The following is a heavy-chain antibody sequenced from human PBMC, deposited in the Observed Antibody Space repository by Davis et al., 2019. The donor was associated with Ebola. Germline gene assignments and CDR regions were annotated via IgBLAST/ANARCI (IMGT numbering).Heavy chain of an antibody. Sequence: SQTLSLTSAISAHSVSSNSVVWNWIRQSPSRGLEWLGRTYYRSKWHNDYAVSVKSRITINPDTSKNQFSLKLSSVTAADTAVYFCARLPQYYSDTSGHTYDLDVWGQGTTVTVSS. J-gene: IGHJ6*02. V-gene: IGHV6-1*01. CDR3: ARLPQYYSDTSGHTYDLDV. D-gene: IGHD3-22*01. CDR1: AHSVSSNSVV. CDR2: TYYRSKWHN.